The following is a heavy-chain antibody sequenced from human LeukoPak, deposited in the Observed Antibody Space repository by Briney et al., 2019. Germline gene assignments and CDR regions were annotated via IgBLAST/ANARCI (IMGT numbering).Heavy chain of an antibody. CDR1: GGSFSDYR. Sequence: SETLSLTCAVYGGSFSDYRWTWIRQPPGKGLEWIGYIYYSGSTNYNPSLKSRVTMSVDTSKNQFSLNLNSVTAADTAVYYCARDYDSSGYYWSWGQGTLVTVSS. CDR3: ARDYDSSGYYWS. V-gene: IGHV4-59*01. J-gene: IGHJ4*02. CDR2: IYYSGST. D-gene: IGHD3-22*01.